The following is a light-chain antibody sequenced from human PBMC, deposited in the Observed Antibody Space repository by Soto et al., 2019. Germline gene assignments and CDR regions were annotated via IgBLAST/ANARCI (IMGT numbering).Light chain of an antibody. V-gene: IGKV3D-20*02. CDR1: QSVSSNY. CDR2: EIF. Sequence: EILLTQSPGTLSLSPGERATLSCRASQSVSSNYLAWYQQKPGQAPRLVIYEIFTRATGVPTRISGSGSGTDFTLTISSLEPEDSAVYYCQQRHMWPITVGQGTRLE. J-gene: IGKJ5*01. CDR3: QQRHMWPIT.